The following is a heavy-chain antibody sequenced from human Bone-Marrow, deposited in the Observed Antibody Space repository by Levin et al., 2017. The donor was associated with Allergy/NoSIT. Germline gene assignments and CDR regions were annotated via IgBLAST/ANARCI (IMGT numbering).Heavy chain of an antibody. D-gene: IGHD4-17*01. CDR2: INAGNGNT. J-gene: IGHJ4*02. CDR3: ARAGRLTTVTTGIDY. CDR1: GYTFTSYA. Sequence: GASVKVSCKASGYTFTSYAMHWVRQAPGQRLEWMGWINAGNGNTKYSQKFQGRVTITRDTSASTAYMELSSLRSEDTAVYYCARAGRLTTVTTGIDYWGQGTLVTVSS. V-gene: IGHV1-3*01.